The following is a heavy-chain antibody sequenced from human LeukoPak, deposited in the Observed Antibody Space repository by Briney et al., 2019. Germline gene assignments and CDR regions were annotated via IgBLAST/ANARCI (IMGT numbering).Heavy chain of an antibody. CDR3: ARNRLRGGYI. D-gene: IGHD2-21*01. CDR1: GFTFSSYG. CDR2: ISSSSGSI. J-gene: IGHJ3*02. V-gene: IGHV3-48*01. Sequence: GGSLSLPCVASGFTFSSYGMNWVRQAPGKGLEWVSYISSSSGSIYCADSVKGRFTISRDNAMNSLYLQMNSLRAEDTAVYYCARNRLRGGYIWGQGTMVTVSS.